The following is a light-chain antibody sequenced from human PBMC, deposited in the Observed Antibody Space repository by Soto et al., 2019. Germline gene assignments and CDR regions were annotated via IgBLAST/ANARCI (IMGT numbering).Light chain of an antibody. CDR3: CSYAGSTNFVL. CDR2: EGS. J-gene: IGLJ3*02. Sequence: QSVLTQPASVSGSPGQSIIISCTGARSDVGTYSLVSWYQQHPGKAPKLTIYEGSRRPSGVSNRFSGATSDNTASLTISGLQAEDEADYYCCSYAGSTNFVLFGGGTKLTVL. V-gene: IGLV2-23*01. CDR1: RSDVGTYSL.